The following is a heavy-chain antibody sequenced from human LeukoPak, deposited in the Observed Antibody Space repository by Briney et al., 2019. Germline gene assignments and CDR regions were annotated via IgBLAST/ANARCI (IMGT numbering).Heavy chain of an antibody. CDR1: GYTFTSYG. V-gene: IGHV1-18*01. Sequence: GASVKVSCKASGYTFTSYGISWVRQAPGQGLEWMGWISSYSGNTNYVQKFQGRITMTTDTSTTTGHMELRSLRSDDTAVYYCARVGCSGGNCFSSADHWGQGTLVTVSS. CDR2: ISSYSGNT. J-gene: IGHJ5*02. D-gene: IGHD2-15*01. CDR3: ARVGCSGGNCFSSADH.